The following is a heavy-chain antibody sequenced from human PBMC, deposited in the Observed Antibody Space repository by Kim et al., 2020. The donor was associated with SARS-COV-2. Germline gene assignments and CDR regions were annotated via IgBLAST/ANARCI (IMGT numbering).Heavy chain of an antibody. CDR3: ARDSGYRSFDY. V-gene: IGHV1-46*01. CDR2: T. Sequence: TSYAQEFQGRVTMTRDTSTSTVYMELSSLRSEDTAVYYCARDSGYRSFDYWGQGTLVTVSS. J-gene: IGHJ4*02. D-gene: IGHD3-10*01.